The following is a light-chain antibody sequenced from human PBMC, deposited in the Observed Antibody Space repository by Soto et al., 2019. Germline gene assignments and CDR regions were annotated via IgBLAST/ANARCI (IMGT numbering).Light chain of an antibody. CDR3: QQLNSYPA. J-gene: IGKJ5*01. CDR2: AAS. CDR1: QGISSY. Sequence: DIQMTQSPSTLSASVGDRVTITCRASQGISSYLAWYQQKPGKAPKLLIYAASTLQSGVPSRLSGSGSGTDFTLTIRSLQPEDFATYYCQQLNSYPAFGQGTRLEIK. V-gene: IGKV1-9*01.